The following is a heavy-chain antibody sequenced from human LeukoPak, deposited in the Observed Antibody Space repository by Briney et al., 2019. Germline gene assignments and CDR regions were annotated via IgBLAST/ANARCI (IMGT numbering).Heavy chain of an antibody. Sequence: ASVKVSCKASGGTFSSYAISWVRQAPGQGLEWMGGIIPIFGTANYAQKFQGRVTITADESTSTAYMELSSLRSEDTAVYYCARSYGDYVGLDYWGQGTLVTVSS. CDR2: IIPIFGTA. CDR3: ARSYGDYVGLDY. J-gene: IGHJ4*02. D-gene: IGHD4-17*01. V-gene: IGHV1-69*13. CDR1: GGTFSSYA.